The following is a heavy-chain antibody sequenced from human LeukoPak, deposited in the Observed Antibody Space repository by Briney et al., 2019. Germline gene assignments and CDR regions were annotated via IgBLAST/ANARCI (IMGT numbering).Heavy chain of an antibody. CDR1: GFTFSSYA. CDR2: NSGSGGST. V-gene: IGHV3-23*01. CDR3: AKDRNPGSGWRSTPYFDY. D-gene: IGHD6-19*01. J-gene: IGHJ4*02. Sequence: PGGSLRLSCAASGFTFSSYAMSWVRQAPGKGLEWVSSNSGSGGSTYYADSVKGRFTISRDNSKNTLYLQMNSLRAEDTAVYYCAKDRNPGSGWRSTPYFDYWGQGTLVTVSS.